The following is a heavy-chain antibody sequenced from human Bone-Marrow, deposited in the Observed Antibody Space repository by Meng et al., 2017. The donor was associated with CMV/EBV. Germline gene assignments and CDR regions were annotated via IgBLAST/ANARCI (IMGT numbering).Heavy chain of an antibody. J-gene: IGHJ4*02. V-gene: IGHV3-30*02. CDR3: AKEGPHYVWGRREVDY. D-gene: IGHD3-16*01. Sequence: HVHLVESGVVVVQPGGSLRLSCAASGITFSSYGMLWVRQAPGKGLVCVAFILYVGSNKYYADSVKGRFTISRDNSKNTLYLQMNSLRAEDTAVYYCAKEGPHYVWGRREVDYWGQGTLVTVSS. CDR2: ILYVGSNK. CDR1: GITFSSYG.